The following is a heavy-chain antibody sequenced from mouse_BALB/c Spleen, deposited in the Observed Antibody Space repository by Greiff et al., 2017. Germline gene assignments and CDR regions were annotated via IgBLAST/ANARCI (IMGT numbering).Heavy chain of an antibody. D-gene: IGHD1-2*01. CDR1: GYTFSSYW. J-gene: IGHJ4*01. V-gene: IGHV1-9*01. CDR3: ARSLLRLDMDY. Sequence: QVQLKESGAELMKPGASVKISCKATGYTFSSYWIEWVKQRPGHGLEWIGEILPGSGSTNYNEKFKGKATFTADTSSNTAYMQLSSLTPEDSAVYYCARSLLRLDMDYWGQGTSVTVSS. CDR2: ILPGSGST.